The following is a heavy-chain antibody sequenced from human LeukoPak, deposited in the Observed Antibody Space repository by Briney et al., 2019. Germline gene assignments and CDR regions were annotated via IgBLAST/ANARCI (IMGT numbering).Heavy chain of an antibody. V-gene: IGHV3-15*01. D-gene: IGHD2-15*01. CDR2: IKSKTDGGTT. J-gene: IGHJ4*02. Sequence: GGSLRLSCAASGFTFTNAWMSWVRQAPGKGLEWVGRIKSKTDGGTTDYAAPVKGRFTISRDDSKNTLYLQMNSLETEDPAVYYCTNTVVVVASTGFDYWGQGTLVTVPS. CDR1: GFTFTNAW. CDR3: TNTVVVVASTGFDY.